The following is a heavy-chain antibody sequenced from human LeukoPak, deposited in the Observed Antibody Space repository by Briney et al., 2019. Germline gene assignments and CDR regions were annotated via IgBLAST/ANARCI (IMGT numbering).Heavy chain of an antibody. CDR3: ASGGWYVNY. Sequence: GGSLRLSCAASGFTFSSYAMSWVRQAPGRGLEWVSAISSSGSTIYYADSVKGRFTISRDNAKNSLYLQMNSLRAEDTAVYYCASGGWYVNYWGQGTLVTVSS. J-gene: IGHJ4*02. CDR1: GFTFSSYA. D-gene: IGHD6-19*01. CDR2: ISSSGSTI. V-gene: IGHV3-21*04.